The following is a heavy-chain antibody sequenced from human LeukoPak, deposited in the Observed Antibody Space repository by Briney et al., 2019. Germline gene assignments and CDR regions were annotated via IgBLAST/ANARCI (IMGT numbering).Heavy chain of an antibody. J-gene: IGHJ5*02. V-gene: IGHV3-48*03. CDR2: ISSSGSTI. Sequence: GGSLRLSCAASGFTFSSYEINWVRQAPGKGLEWVSYISSSGSTIYYADSVKGRFTISRDNAKNSLYLQMNSLRAEDTAVYYCARESPSSGWYEGRWFDPWGQGTLVTVSS. CDR3: ARESPSSGWYEGRWFDP. D-gene: IGHD6-19*01. CDR1: GFTFSSYE.